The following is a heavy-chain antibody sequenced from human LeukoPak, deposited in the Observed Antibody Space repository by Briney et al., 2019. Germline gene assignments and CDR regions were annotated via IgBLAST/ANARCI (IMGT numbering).Heavy chain of an antibody. V-gene: IGHV3-21*01. CDR2: ISSSSSYI. CDR3: ARVGYYDSSGLDY. J-gene: IGHJ4*02. D-gene: IGHD3-22*01. Sequence: GSVRLSCAASGFTFSSSSMNWVRQAPGKGLEWVSSISSSSSYIYYADSVKGRFTISRDNAKNSLYLQMNSLRAEDTAVYYCARVGYYDSSGLDYWGQGTLVTVSS. CDR1: GFTFSSSS.